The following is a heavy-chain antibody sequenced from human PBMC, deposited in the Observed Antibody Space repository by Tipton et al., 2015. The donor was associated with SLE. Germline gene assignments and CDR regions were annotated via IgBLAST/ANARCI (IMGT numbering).Heavy chain of an antibody. Sequence: QSGAEVKKPGASVKVSCKASGYTFTSYGISWARQAPGQGLEWMGWISAYNGNTNYAQKLQGRVTMTTDTSTSTAYMELRSLRSDDTAVYYCARDVYYYGSGSYYFFDYWGQGTLVTVSS. CDR3: ARDVYYYGSGSYYFFDY. V-gene: IGHV1-18*01. J-gene: IGHJ4*02. D-gene: IGHD3-10*01. CDR1: GYTFTSYG. CDR2: ISAYNGNT.